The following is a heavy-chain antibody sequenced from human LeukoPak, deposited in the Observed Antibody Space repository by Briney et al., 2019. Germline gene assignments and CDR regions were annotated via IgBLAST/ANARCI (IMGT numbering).Heavy chain of an antibody. J-gene: IGHJ3*02. D-gene: IGHD3-22*01. CDR1: GFTFSSYA. Sequence: GGSLRLSCAASGFTFSSYAMHWVRQAPGKGLEWVSAISGSGGSTYYADSVKGRFTISRDNSKNTLYLQMNSLRAEDTAVYYCAKDDSSGYYYDAFDIWGQGTMVTVSS. CDR3: AKDDSSGYYYDAFDI. CDR2: ISGSGGST. V-gene: IGHV3-23*01.